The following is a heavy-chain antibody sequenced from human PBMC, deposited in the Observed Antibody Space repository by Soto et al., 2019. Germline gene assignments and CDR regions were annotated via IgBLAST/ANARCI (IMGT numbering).Heavy chain of an antibody. CDR1: GYTFTGYY. V-gene: IGHV1-2*04. Sequence: ASVKVSCKASGYTFTGYYMHWVRQAPGQGLEWMGWINPNSGGTNYAQKFQGWVTMTRDTSISTAYMELSRLRSDDTAVYYCARVIGIQLWSPEYYFDYWGQGTLVTVSS. CDR2: INPNSGGT. CDR3: ARVIGIQLWSPEYYFDY. J-gene: IGHJ4*02. D-gene: IGHD5-18*01.